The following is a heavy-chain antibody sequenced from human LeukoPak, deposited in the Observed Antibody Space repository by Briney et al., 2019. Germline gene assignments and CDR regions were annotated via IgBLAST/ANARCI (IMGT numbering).Heavy chain of an antibody. Sequence: SETLSLTCTVSGGSVSGYYWSWIRQPPGKGLEWIGSIYYSGSTYYNPSLKSRVTMSVDTSKNQFSLKLSSVTAADTAVYYCARHVAYCSGGTCYSTWYFDPWGRGTLVTVSS. CDR2: IYYSGST. CDR3: ARHVAYCSGGTCYSTWYFDP. CDR1: GGSVSGYY. V-gene: IGHV4-59*04. J-gene: IGHJ2*01. D-gene: IGHD2-15*01.